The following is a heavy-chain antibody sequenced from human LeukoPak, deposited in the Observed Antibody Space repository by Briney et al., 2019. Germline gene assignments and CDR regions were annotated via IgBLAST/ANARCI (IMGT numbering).Heavy chain of an antibody. CDR2: ISSTGTYL. V-gene: IGHV3-21*01. J-gene: IGHJ4*02. CDR1: GLTFSTYS. D-gene: IGHD3-3*01. CDR3: ARYPLSRLMEWLVDD. Sequence: PGGSLRLSCAASGLTFSTYSFNWVRQAPGRGLEWVSSISSTGTYLYYAASVMGRFTISRDNAKNSLYLQMNSLRTEDTAVYYCARYPLSRLMEWLVDDWGQGTLVTVSS.